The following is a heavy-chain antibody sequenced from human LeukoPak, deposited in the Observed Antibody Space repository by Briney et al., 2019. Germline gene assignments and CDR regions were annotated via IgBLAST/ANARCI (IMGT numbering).Heavy chain of an antibody. CDR3: AREGVGGTLKYQLLKYWFDP. Sequence: SVKVSCKASGGTFSSYAINWVRQAPGQGLEWMGGIISIFGTANYAQKFQGRVTITADESTSTAYMELSSLRSEDTAVYYCAREGVGGTLKYQLLKYWFDPWGQGTLVTVSS. CDR1: GGTFSSYA. V-gene: IGHV1-69*13. J-gene: IGHJ5*02. CDR2: IISIFGTA. D-gene: IGHD2-2*01.